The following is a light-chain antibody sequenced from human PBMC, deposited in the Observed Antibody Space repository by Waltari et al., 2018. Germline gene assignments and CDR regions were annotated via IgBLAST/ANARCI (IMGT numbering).Light chain of an antibody. CDR1: QSISSY. Sequence: DIQMTQSPSSLSASVGDRVTITCRASQSISSYLNWYQQKQGKAPKLLIYAASSLQSGVPSRFSGSGSGTDFPLTISSLQPEDFATYYCKQSYSTLFTFGPGTKVDIK. CDR3: KQSYSTLFT. CDR2: AAS. V-gene: IGKV1-39*01. J-gene: IGKJ3*01.